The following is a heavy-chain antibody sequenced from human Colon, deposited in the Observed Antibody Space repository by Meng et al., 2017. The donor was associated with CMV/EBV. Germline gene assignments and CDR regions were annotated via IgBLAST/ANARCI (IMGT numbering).Heavy chain of an antibody. CDR1: GGTFISYT. J-gene: IGHJ4*02. D-gene: IGHD2-15*01. V-gene: IGHV1-69*02. Sequence: SVKVSCKASGGTFISYTISWVRQAPGQGLEWMGRIIPILVIANYAQKFQGRVTITADKSTSTAYMELSSLRSEDTAVYYCARIDRLLWGLGYWGQGTLVTVSS. CDR3: ARIDRLLWGLGY. CDR2: IIPILVIA.